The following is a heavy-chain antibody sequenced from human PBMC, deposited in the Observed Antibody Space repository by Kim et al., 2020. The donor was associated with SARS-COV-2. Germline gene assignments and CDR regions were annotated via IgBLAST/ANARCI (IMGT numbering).Heavy chain of an antibody. CDR1: GFTFSRYW. J-gene: IGHJ4*01. D-gene: IGHD3-22*01. V-gene: IGHV3-74*01. CDR3: ARRAVDSSGTYYFDY. CDR2: IYSDGSGT. Sequence: GGSLRLSCAASGFTFSRYWMHWARQPPGKGLVWVSRIYSDGSGTTYADSVKGRFTISRDNAKNTLYLQMNSLRAEDTALYYCARRAVDSSGTYYFDYWG.